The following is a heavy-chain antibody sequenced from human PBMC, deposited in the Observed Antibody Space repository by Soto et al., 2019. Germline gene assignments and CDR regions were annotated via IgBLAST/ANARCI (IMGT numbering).Heavy chain of an antibody. V-gene: IGHV3-21*01. D-gene: IGHD3-22*01. CDR1: GFPFTTYT. J-gene: IGHJ3*01. CDR2: IDSSGKFI. Sequence: GFPGLSCAASGFPFTTYTMNWIRQTPGKGLEWVSSIDSSGKFIYYADPMKGRFIISRDDAKKLLFLQMNSLRAEDTAVYYCARDQMHDYNYDSSGYWRGAFDVWGDGIRVTVAS. CDR3: ARDQMHDYNYDSSGYWRGAFDV.